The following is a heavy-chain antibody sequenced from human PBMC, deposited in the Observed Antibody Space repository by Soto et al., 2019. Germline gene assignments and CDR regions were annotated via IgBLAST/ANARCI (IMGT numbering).Heavy chain of an antibody. D-gene: IGHD1-26*01. J-gene: IGHJ6*02. CDR2: INHSGST. Sequence: PSETLSLTCAVYGGSFSGYYWSWIRQPPGKGLEWIGEINHSGSTNYNPSLKSRVTISVDTSKNQFSLKLSSVTAADTAVYYCARLGEDVRKLREGMDVWGQGTTVTVSS. CDR3: ARLGEDVRKLREGMDV. V-gene: IGHV4-34*01. CDR1: GGSFSGYY.